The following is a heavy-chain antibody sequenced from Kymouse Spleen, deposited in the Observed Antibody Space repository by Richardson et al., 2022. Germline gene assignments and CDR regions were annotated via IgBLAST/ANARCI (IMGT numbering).Heavy chain of an antibody. J-gene: IGHJ6*02. CDR1: GGSFSGYY. CDR3: ARRIAADYYYGMDV. V-gene: IGHV4-34*01. CDR2: INHSGST. D-gene: IGHD6-13*01. Sequence: QVQLQQWGAGLLKPSETLSLTCAVYGGSFSGYYWSWIRQPPGKGLEWIGEINHSGSTNYNPSLKSRVTISVDTSKNQFSLKLSSVTAADTAVYYCARRIAADYYYGMDVWGQGTTVTVSS.